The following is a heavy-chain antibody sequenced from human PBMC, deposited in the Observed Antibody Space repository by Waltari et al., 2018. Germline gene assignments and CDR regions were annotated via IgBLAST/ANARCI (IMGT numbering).Heavy chain of an antibody. CDR2: IYSGGST. CDR3: ARAPKEVDTAMVTDY. J-gene: IGHJ4*02. Sequence: EVHLVESGGGLIQPGGSLRLSCAASGFTVSSNYISWVRQAPGKGLEWVSVIYSGGSTYYADSVKGRVTISRDNSKNTLYLQMNSLRAEDTAVYYCARAPKEVDTAMVTDYWGQGTLVTVSS. D-gene: IGHD5-18*01. CDR1: GFTVSSNY. V-gene: IGHV3-53*01.